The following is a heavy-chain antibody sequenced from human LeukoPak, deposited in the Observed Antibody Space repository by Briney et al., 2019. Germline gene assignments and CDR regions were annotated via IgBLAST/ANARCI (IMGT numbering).Heavy chain of an antibody. V-gene: IGHV3-23*01. CDR1: GFTLSSYS. Sequence: GGSLRLPCVASGFTLSSYSMSWVRQAPGKGLEWVSAMSGSDTGSWYADSVKGRFTISRDTSKTTLYLQMSSLRAEDTAVYYCAKDSQRTTVTTSYFDYWGQGTLVTVSS. J-gene: IGHJ4*02. CDR2: MSGSDTGS. D-gene: IGHD4-17*01. CDR3: AKDSQRTTVTTSYFDY.